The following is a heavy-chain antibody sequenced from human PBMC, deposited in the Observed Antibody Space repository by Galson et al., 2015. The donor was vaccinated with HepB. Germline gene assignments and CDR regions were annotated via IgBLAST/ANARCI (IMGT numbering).Heavy chain of an antibody. J-gene: IGHJ4*02. D-gene: IGHD3-10*01. CDR2: FSGSGGCT. V-gene: IGHV3-23*01. Sequence: SLRLSCAASGFDFTTYAMSWARQAPGKGLEWVSAFSGSGGCTYYADSVKGRFTISRDNSKNTLYLQMNSLRAEDTAVYYCAKDESRVVRGVKAYWGQGTLVTVSS. CDR3: AKDESRVVRGVKAY. CDR1: GFDFTTYA.